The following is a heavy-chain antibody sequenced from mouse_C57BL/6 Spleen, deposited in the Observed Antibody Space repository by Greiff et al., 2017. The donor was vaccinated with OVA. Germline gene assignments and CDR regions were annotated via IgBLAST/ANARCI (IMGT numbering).Heavy chain of an antibody. CDR2: IDPSDSET. CDR3: ARHYSNLGGAMDY. J-gene: IGHJ4*01. Sequence: VQLQQPGAELVRPGSSVKLSCKASGYTFTSYRMHWVKQRPIQGLEWIGNIDPSDSETHYNQKFKDKATLTVDKSSSTAYMQLSSLTSEDSAVYYCARHYSNLGGAMDYWGQGTSVTVAS. D-gene: IGHD2-5*01. CDR1: GYTFTSYR. V-gene: IGHV1-52*01.